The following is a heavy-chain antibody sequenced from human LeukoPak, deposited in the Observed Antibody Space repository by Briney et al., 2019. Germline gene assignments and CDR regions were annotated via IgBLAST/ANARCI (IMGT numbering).Heavy chain of an antibody. D-gene: IGHD1-1*01. CDR2: LKPNSGGT. J-gene: IGHJ4*02. CDR3: ASSPESRELEY. CDR1: GYTFTDSY. V-gene: IGHV1-2*02. Sequence: ASVKVSCKASGYTFTDSYIHWIRHAPGQGLEWRAWLKPNSGGTKYAKMFQSRVTLTRDTSINTVYMELNRLKSDDTAVYFCASSPESRELEYWGQGTLVTVSS.